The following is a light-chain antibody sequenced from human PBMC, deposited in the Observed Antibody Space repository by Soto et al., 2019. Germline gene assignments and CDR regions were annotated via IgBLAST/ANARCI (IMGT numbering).Light chain of an antibody. Sequence: DLQMTQSPSSLSASVGDTVTITCRPSQSISTYLNWYQQKPGKAPNLLIYTTSSLHSGVPSRFSGSGSGTDFTLTISSLQPEDFATYYCQQSYSTPITFGQGTRLEIK. J-gene: IGKJ5*01. CDR3: QQSYSTPIT. V-gene: IGKV1-39*01. CDR1: QSISTY. CDR2: TTS.